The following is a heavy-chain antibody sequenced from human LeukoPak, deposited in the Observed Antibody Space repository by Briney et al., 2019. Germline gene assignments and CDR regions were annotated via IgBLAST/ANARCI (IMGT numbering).Heavy chain of an antibody. CDR2: IYYSGST. J-gene: IGHJ4*02. CDR1: GGSISSYY. Sequence: SETLSLTCTVSGGSISSYYWSWIRQPPGKGLEWIGYIYYSGSTNYNPSLKSRVTISVDTSKNQFSLKLSFVTAADTAVYYCARWYSGYFDYWGQGTLVTVSS. V-gene: IGHV4-59*08. D-gene: IGHD3-10*01. CDR3: ARWYSGYFDY.